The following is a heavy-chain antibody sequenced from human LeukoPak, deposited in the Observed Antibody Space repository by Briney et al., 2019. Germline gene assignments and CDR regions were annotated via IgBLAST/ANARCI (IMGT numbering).Heavy chain of an antibody. CDR1: EFAFPTYG. CDR2: VCNDGRKN. J-gene: IGHJ4*02. D-gene: IGHD2/OR15-2a*01. Sequence: TGGSLRLYGAASEFAFPTYGMHWVPQGPGKGQERVAVVCNDGRKNNYADSVKVRFTISRANSKNTLYLHRNSLTHGDAAVYYSARCRRKGRYFDYWGGGTLVSVSS. V-gene: IGHV3-33*01. CDR3: ARCRRKGRYFDY.